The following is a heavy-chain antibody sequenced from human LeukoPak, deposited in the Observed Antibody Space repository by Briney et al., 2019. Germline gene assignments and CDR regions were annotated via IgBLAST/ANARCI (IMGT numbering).Heavy chain of an antibody. CDR3: ARGTYYYDSSGYYFDY. CDR2: IYHSGST. D-gene: IGHD3-22*01. Sequence: SQTLSLTCAVSGGSINSGGYSWSWIRQPPGKGLEWIGYIYHSGSTYYNPSLKSRVTISVDRSKNQFSLKLSSVTAADTAVYYCARGTYYYDSSGYYFDYWGQGTLVTVSS. V-gene: IGHV4-30-2*01. J-gene: IGHJ4*02. CDR1: GGSINSGGYS.